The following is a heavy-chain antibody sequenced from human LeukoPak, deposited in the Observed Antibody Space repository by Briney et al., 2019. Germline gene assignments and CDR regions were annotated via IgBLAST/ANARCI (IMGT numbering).Heavy chain of an antibody. CDR1: GGSFSGYY. V-gene: IGHV4-34*01. CDR3: ARDFLRYSSSWYPFDY. D-gene: IGHD6-13*01. J-gene: IGHJ4*02. CDR2: INHSGST. Sequence: SETLSLTCAVYGGSFSGYYWSWIRQPPGKGLEWIGEINHSGSTNYNPSLKSRVTISVDTSKNQFSLKLSSVTAADTAVYYCARDFLRYSSSWYPFDYWGQETLVTVSS.